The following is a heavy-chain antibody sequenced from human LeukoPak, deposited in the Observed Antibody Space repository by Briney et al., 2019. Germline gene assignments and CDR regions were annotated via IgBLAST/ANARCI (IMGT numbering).Heavy chain of an antibody. CDR1: GCTFTSYG. V-gene: IGHV1-18*04. D-gene: IGHD5-18*01. Sequence: ASVKVSCKASGCTFTSYGISWVRQAPGQGLEWMGWTSAYNGNTNYAQKLQGRVTMTTDTSTSTAYMELRSLRSDDTAVYYCARSGDSYGTGDYWGQGTLVTVSS. J-gene: IGHJ4*02. CDR2: TSAYNGNT. CDR3: ARSGDSYGTGDY.